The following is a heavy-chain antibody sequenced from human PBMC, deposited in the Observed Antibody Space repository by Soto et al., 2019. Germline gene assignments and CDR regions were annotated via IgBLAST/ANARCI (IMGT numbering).Heavy chain of an antibody. CDR3: ARGGSHERVPDY. CDR2: ISPYNGNT. V-gene: IGHV1-18*01. D-gene: IGHD2-2*01. J-gene: IGHJ4*02. Sequence: QVQLVQSGAEVKEPGASVKVSCKASGYTFDSYGFTWVRQAPGQGLEWVGWISPYNGNTHYAQNLQGRAAMTSETPTTTAYLELWSLRSDDTAVYYCARGGSHERVPDYRGQGTLVTVSS. CDR1: GYTFDSYG.